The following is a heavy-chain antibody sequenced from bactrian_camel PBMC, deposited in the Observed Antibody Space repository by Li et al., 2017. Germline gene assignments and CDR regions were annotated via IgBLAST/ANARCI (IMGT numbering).Heavy chain of an antibody. CDR2: IWTGQDKT. CDR1: GDAGEDRY. D-gene: IGHD6*01. CDR3: AAGRQGGSRWIVADFGY. J-gene: IGHJ6*01. Sequence: HVQLVESGGGSAQPGGSLRLSCAVSGDAGEDRYMAWFRQAPGKEREGVATIWTGQDKTYYADSVKGRFVISRDNAKSTVYLQMSSLKPEDTAVYICAAGRQGGSRWIVADFGYWGQGTQVTVS. V-gene: IGHV3S61*01.